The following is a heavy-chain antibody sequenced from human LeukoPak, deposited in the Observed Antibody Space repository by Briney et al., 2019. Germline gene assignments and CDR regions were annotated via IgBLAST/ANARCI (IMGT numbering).Heavy chain of an antibody. Sequence: PGGSLRLPCVVSGINFADYAMHWVRQPPGKGLEWVSLISADGGSTFSADSVKARFSISRDNSKNSLYLQMNSLRSEDTAMYYCAKESGKFDYWGQGTLVAVSS. CDR1: GINFADYA. J-gene: IGHJ4*02. CDR3: AKESGKFDY. CDR2: ISADGGST. V-gene: IGHV3-43*02.